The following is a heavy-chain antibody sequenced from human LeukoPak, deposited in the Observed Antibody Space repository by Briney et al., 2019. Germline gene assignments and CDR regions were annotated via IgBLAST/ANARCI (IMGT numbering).Heavy chain of an antibody. V-gene: IGHV3-48*03. CDR2: ISSSGSTI. CDR3: ARLPGYSSGWYDY. J-gene: IGHJ4*02. CDR1: GFTFSSYE. D-gene: IGHD6-19*01. Sequence: PGGSLRLSCAASGFTFSSYEMNWVRQAPGKGLEWVSYISSSGSTIYYADSVKGRFTISRDNAKNSLYLQMNSLRAEDTAAYYCARLPGYSSGWYDYWGQGTLVTVSS.